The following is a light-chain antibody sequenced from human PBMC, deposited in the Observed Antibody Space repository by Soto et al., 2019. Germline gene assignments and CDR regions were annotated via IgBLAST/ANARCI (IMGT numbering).Light chain of an antibody. J-gene: IGKJ1*01. CDR2: GAS. CDR3: QQYGSSPET. Sequence: EIVMTQSPGTLSLSPGETATLSCRASQSVSSNYVAWFHQKPGQAPRLLIYGASSRATGVPDRFSASGSGTDFTLTISRLEPEDLAVYYCQQYGSSPETFGQGTK. V-gene: IGKV3-20*01. CDR1: QSVSSNY.